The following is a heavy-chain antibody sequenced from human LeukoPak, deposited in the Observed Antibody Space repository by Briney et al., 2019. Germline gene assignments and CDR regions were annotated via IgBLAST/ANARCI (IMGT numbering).Heavy chain of an antibody. CDR3: ATTMVRGVTYTFDY. D-gene: IGHD3-10*01. J-gene: IGHJ4*02. CDR1: GYTLTELS. CDR2: FDPEDGET. Sequence: GASVKVSCTVSGYTLTELSMHWVRQAPGKGLEWMGGFDPEDGETIYAQKFQGRVTMTEDTSTDTAYMELSSLRSEDTAVYYCATTMVRGVTYTFDYWGQGTLVTVSS. V-gene: IGHV1-24*01.